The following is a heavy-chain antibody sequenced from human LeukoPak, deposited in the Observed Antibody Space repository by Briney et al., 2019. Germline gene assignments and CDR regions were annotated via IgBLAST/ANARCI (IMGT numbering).Heavy chain of an antibody. D-gene: IGHD3-22*01. CDR1: GFTFSSYA. CDR3: ARATNYYYDSSGYAPDFDY. J-gene: IGHJ4*02. CDR2: ISYDASNK. V-gene: IGHV3-30*04. Sequence: GVLRLSCAASGFTFSSYAMHWVRQDPGKWLEWVALISYDASNKYYADSVKGRFTISRDNSENTLYLQMNSLRAEDTAVYYCARATNYYYDSSGYAPDFDYWGQGTLVTVSS.